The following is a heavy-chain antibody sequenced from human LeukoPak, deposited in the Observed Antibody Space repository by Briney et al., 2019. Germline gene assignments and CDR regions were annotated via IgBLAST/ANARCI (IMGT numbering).Heavy chain of an antibody. CDR1: GGSLSGYH. J-gene: IGHJ4*02. V-gene: IGHV4-34*01. Sequence: PSETLSLTCAVYGGSLSGYHWSWIRQPPGKGLEWIGEINHSGSTNYNPSLKSRVTISVDTSKNQLSLKLSSMTAADTAVYYCARQWLVSPLFDYWGQGTLVTVSS. CDR3: ARQWLVSPLFDY. CDR2: INHSGST. D-gene: IGHD6-19*01.